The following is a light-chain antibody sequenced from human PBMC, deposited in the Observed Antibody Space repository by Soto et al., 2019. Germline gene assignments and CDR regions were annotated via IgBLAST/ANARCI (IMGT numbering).Light chain of an antibody. V-gene: IGKV3-20*01. Sequence: DIVLTQYPGTLSVSPGERATLSCRASQSVSSSLAWYQQKPGQAPRLLIYTASRRATGIPDRFSGSGSGTDFTLTISRLEPEDSAVYYCQQYSRAPITFGQATRLDIK. CDR3: QQYSRAPIT. J-gene: IGKJ5*01. CDR2: TAS. CDR1: QSVSSS.